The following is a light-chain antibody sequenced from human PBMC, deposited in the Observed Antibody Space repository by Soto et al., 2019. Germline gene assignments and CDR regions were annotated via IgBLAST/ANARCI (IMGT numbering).Light chain of an antibody. CDR2: DAS. CDR3: QQRSNWPPLFT. V-gene: IGKV3-11*01. Sequence: EIVLTQSPATLSLYPGERATLSCRASQSVSSYLAWYQQNPGQAPRLLIYDASNRATGIPARFSCSGSGTDFTLTISSLEPEDFAVYYCQQRSNWPPLFTFGPGTKVDIK. J-gene: IGKJ3*01. CDR1: QSVSSY.